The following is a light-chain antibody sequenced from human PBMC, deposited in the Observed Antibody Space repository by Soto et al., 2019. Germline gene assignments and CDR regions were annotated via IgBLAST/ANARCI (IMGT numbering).Light chain of an antibody. CDR2: EVS. CDR3: SSYPGSNNVV. Sequence: QSALTQPPSASGSPGQSVTISCTGVSSDVGGYNYVSWYQQHPGKAPKLIIYEVSKRPSGVPDRFSGSKSGNTASLTVSGLQAEDEADYYCSSYPGSNNVVFGGGTQLTVL. V-gene: IGLV2-8*01. CDR1: SSDVGGYNY. J-gene: IGLJ2*01.